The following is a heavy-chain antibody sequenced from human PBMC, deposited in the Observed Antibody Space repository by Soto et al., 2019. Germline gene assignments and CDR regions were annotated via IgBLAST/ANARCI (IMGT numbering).Heavy chain of an antibody. J-gene: IGHJ6*02. CDR1: GFTFSSYG. D-gene: IGHD2-2*01. V-gene: IGHV3-30*18. CDR2: ISYDGSNK. CDR3: AKDSRCSSTSCDPGYSYYGMDV. Sequence: GGSLRLSYAASGFTFSSYGMHWVRQAPGKGLEWVAVISYDGSNKYYADSVKGRFTISRDNSKNTLYLQMNSLRAEDTAVYYCAKDSRCSSTSCDPGYSYYGMDVWGQGTTVTVSS.